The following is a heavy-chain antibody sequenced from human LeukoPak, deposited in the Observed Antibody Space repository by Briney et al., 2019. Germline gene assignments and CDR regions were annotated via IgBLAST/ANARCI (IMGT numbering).Heavy chain of an antibody. CDR2: ISAYNGNT. CDR1: GYTFTSYG. D-gene: IGHD2-21*02. V-gene: IGHV1-18*03. CDR3: ALLICGGDCYYDH. J-gene: IGHJ4*02. Sequence: ASVKVSCKASGYTFTSYGISWVRQAPGQGLEWMGWISAYNGNTNYAQEFQGRVTITRDTSASTAYMELSSLRSEDMAVYYCALLICGGDCYYDHWGQGTLVTVSS.